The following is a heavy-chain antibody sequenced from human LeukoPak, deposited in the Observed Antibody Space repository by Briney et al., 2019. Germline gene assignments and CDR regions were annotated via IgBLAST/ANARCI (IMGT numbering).Heavy chain of an antibody. CDR2: MYFSGIT. CDR3: ARDGYSSSSYFDY. V-gene: IGHV4-31*03. Sequence: QTLSLTCTLAAVFTSIGGDYWNWIRDHPVNGLEGIRYMYFSGITSYNPSLKSRVTISVDTSKNQFSLKLSSVTAADTAVYYCARDGYSSSSYFDYWGQGTLVTVSS. D-gene: IGHD6-6*01. J-gene: IGHJ4*02. CDR1: AVFTSIGGDY.